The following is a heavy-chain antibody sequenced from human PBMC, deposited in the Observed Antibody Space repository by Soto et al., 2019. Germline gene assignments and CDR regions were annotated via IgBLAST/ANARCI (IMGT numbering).Heavy chain of an antibody. CDR1: GYTFTSYG. CDR3: ARDRAYYYDSSGKHDY. D-gene: IGHD3-22*01. Sequence: GSSGQVSCKASGYTFTSYGISWVRQAPGQGLEWMGWISAYNGNTNYAQKLQGRVTMTTDTSTSTAYMELRSLRSDDTAVYYCARDRAYYYDSSGKHDYWGQGTLVTVSS. J-gene: IGHJ4*02. V-gene: IGHV1-18*01. CDR2: ISAYNGNT.